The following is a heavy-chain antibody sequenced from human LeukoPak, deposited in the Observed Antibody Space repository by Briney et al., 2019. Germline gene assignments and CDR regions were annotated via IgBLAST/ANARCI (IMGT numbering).Heavy chain of an antibody. J-gene: IGHJ4*02. V-gene: IGHV3-49*04. CDR1: GFTFSSYA. Sequence: PGGSLRLSCAASGFTFSSYAMSWVRQAPGKGLEWVGFITSKAYGGTTKYAASVKGRFTISRDDSESIAYLQMNSLKTEDTALYYCARTSYDNSAYPFDYWGQGTLVTVSS. D-gene: IGHD3-22*01. CDR2: ITSKAYGGTT. CDR3: ARTSYDNSAYPFDY.